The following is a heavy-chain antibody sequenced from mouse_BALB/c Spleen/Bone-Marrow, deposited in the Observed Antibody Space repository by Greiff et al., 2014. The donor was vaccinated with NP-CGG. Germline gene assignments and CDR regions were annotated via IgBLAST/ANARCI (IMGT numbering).Heavy chain of an antibody. CDR3: TIRYYAMDY. D-gene: IGHD1-1*01. V-gene: IGHV1-4*01. Sequence: QVHVKQSGAELARPGASVKMPCQASGYTFTRYTMHWEKQRPGQGLEWIGYINPSSAYTNYNQKFKDKATLTADKSSSTAYMQLSSLTSEDSAVYYCTIRYYAMDYWGQGTSVTVSS. CDR2: INPSSAYT. J-gene: IGHJ4*01. CDR1: GYTFTRYT.